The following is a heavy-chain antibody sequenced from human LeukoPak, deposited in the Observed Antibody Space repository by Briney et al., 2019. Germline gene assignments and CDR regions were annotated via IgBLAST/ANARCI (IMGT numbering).Heavy chain of an antibody. CDR2: LYSGGTT. Sequence: GGSLRLSCAASGFTVSTNYMSWVRQAPGKELEWVSVLYSGGTTYYADSVKGRFTISRDNLQNTVYLQMNSLRAEDTAVYYCARDSLSYFYYGMDVWGQGTTVTVSS. V-gene: IGHV3-66*01. CDR3: ARDSLSYFYYGMDV. CDR1: GFTVSTNY. J-gene: IGHJ6*02.